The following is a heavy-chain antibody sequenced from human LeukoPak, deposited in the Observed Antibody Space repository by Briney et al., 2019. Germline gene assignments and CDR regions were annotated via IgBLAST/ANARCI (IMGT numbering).Heavy chain of an antibody. D-gene: IGHD6-19*01. CDR3: TKGKSNGWYYFDY. CDR1: GFTFNSHG. CDR2: ISYDGSVK. Sequence: GGSLRLSCAASGFTFNSHGMHWVRQAPGKGLEWVAVISYDGSVKFSADSVKGRFTISRDNSKNTLYLQMNSLRDEDTAVYFCTKGKSNGWYYFDYWGQGTLVTVSS. J-gene: IGHJ4*02. V-gene: IGHV3-30*18.